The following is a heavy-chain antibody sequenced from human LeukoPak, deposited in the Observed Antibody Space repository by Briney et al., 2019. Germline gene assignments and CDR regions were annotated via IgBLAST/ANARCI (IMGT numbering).Heavy chain of an antibody. V-gene: IGHV1-8*01. Sequence: ASVKVSCKASGYTFTSYDINWVRQATGQGLEWMGWMNPNSGNTGYAQKFQGRVTMTRNTSISTAYMELSSLRSEDTAVYYCASSAGGSHYYYYYGMDVWGQGTTVTVSS. CDR2: MNPNSGNT. D-gene: IGHD2-8*02. J-gene: IGHJ6*02. CDR1: GYTFTSYD. CDR3: ASSAGGSHYYYYYGMDV.